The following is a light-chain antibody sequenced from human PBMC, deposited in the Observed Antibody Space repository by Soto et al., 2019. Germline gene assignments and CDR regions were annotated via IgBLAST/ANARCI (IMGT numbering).Light chain of an antibody. J-gene: IGKJ4*01. Sequence: DIQMTQSPSSLSASVGDRVTITCQASQDIRNYVNWYQQTPGKAPKLLIYDASNLETGAPSRFSGSRTGKDFTFTITSLQHEDVGVYYCQQYDTLPPTLGGGTKVDLK. V-gene: IGKV1-33*01. CDR1: QDIRNY. CDR2: DAS. CDR3: QQYDTLPPT.